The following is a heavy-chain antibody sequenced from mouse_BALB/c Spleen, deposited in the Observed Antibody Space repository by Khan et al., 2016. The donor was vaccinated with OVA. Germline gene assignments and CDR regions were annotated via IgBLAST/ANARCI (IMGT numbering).Heavy chain of an antibody. CDR3: ARSLVDYYGRDY. D-gene: IGHD2-2*01. CDR1: GFTFSSFA. V-gene: IGHV5-9-3*01. CDR2: ISTGGHYT. J-gene: IGHJ4*01. Sequence: EVQLVESGGGVVKPGGSLKLSCSASGFTFSSFAMSWVRQTPEKRLEWVATISTGGHYTFYPDRVKGRFTISRDNARNTLYLQMSSLRSEDTAMFYCARSLVDYYGRDYWGQGTSVTVSS.